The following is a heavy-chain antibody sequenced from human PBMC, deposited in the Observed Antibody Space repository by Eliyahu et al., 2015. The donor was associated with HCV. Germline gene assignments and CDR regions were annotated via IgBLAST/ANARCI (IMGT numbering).Heavy chain of an antibody. CDR3: ARFRTREDGDYEGYFDY. V-gene: IGHV2-26*01. CDR1: GFSLSNARMG. J-gene: IGHJ4*02. D-gene: IGHD4-17*01. CDR2: IFSNDEK. Sequence: QVTLKESGPVLVKPTETLTLTCTVSGFSLSNARMGVSWIRQPPGKALEWLAHIFSNDEKSYSTSLKSRLTISKDTSKSQVVLTMTNMDPVDTATYYCARFRTREDGDYEGYFDYWGQGTLVTVSS.